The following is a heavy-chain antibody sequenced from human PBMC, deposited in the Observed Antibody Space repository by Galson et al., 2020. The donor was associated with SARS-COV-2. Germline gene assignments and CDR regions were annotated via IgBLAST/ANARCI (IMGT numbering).Heavy chain of an antibody. V-gene: IGHV3-48*03. CDR1: GFTFSSYE. CDR2: ISSSGSTI. CDR3: ARGSWLHFREFDY. Sequence: GGSLRLSCAASGFTFSSYEMNWVRQAPGKGLEWVSYISSSGSTIYYADSVKGRFTISRDNAKNSLYLQMNSLRAEDTAVYYCARGSWLHFREFDYWGHGTLVTVSS. J-gene: IGHJ4*01. D-gene: IGHD3-10*01.